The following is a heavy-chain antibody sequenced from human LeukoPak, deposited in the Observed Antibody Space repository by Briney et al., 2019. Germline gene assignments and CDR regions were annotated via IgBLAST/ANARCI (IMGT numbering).Heavy chain of an antibody. CDR3: ARGFPVDY. CDR2: INHSGGT. V-gene: IGHV4-34*01. CDR1: GGSISSYY. J-gene: IGHJ4*02. Sequence: SETLSLTCTVSGGSISSYYWSWIRQPPGKGLEWIGEINHSGGTNYNPSLKSRVTISVDTSKNQFSLKLSSVTAADTAVYYCARGFPVDYWGQGTLATVSS.